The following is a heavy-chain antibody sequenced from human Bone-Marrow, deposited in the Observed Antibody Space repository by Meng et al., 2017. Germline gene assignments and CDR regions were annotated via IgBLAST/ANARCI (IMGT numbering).Heavy chain of an antibody. CDR2: ITSSSSNI. CDR1: GFIFSDSS. V-gene: IGHV3-21*01. CDR3: ARRFDY. Sequence: EVQGVESGGGLVKPGGSLRRSFAASGFIFSDSSMSWVRQAQGRGLEGVSSITSSSSNIEYADSVKGRFTISRDNAKNSLYLQMNSLRAEDTAVYYCARRFDYWGQGTLVTVSS. J-gene: IGHJ4*02.